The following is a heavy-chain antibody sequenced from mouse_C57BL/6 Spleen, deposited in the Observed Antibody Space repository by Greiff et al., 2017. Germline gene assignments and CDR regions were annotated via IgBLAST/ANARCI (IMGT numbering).Heavy chain of an antibody. CDR2: IYPGSGST. D-gene: IGHD2-4*01. Sequence: QVQLQQPGAELVKPGASVKMSCKASGYTFTSYWITWVKQRPGQGLEWIGDIYPGSGSTNYNEKFKSKATLTVDTSSSTAYMQLSSLTSEDSAVYYCARPIYYDYDEGYAMDYWGQGTSVTVSS. V-gene: IGHV1-55*01. CDR1: GYTFTSYW. CDR3: ARPIYYDYDEGYAMDY. J-gene: IGHJ4*01.